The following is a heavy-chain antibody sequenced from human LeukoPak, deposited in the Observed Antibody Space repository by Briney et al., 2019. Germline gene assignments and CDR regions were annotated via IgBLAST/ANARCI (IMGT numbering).Heavy chain of an antibody. CDR2: INPSGGST. CDR1: GYTFTSYA. J-gene: IGHJ4*02. CDR3: ARDEEDTAMVRLGY. V-gene: IGHV1-46*01. D-gene: IGHD5-18*01. Sequence: GASVKVSCKASGYTFTSYAMNWVRQAPGQGLEWMGIINPSGGSTSYAQKFQGRVTMTRDTSTSTVYMELSSLRSEDTAAYYCARDEEDTAMVRLGYWGQGTLVTVSS.